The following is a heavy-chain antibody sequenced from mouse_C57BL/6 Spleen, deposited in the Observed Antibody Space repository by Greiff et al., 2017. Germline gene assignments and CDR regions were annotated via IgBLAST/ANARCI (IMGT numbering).Heavy chain of an antibody. CDR1: GYTFTDYN. Sequence: VQLKESGPELVKPGASVKMSCKASGYTFTDYNMHWVKQSHGKSLEWIGYINPNNGGTSYNQKFKGKATLTVNKSSSTAYMELRSLTSEDSAVYYCASLDYDFDYWGQGTTLTVSS. V-gene: IGHV1-22*01. CDR2: INPNNGGT. CDR3: ASLDYDFDY. D-gene: IGHD2-4*01. J-gene: IGHJ2*01.